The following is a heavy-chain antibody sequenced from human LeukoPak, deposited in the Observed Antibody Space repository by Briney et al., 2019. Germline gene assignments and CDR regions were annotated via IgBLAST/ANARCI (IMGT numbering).Heavy chain of an antibody. CDR1: GGSISSYY. CDR2: VSYSGST. CDR3: ARDPGTNWSL. D-gene: IGHD1-20*01. V-gene: IGHV4-59*01. Sequence: SETLSPTCTVAGGSISSYYWSWIRQPPGKGLEWIGFVSYSGSTNYNPSLKSRVTMSLDTSKRQFSLNLTSVTAADAAMYYCARDPGTNWSLWGQGTLVTVSS. J-gene: IGHJ4*02.